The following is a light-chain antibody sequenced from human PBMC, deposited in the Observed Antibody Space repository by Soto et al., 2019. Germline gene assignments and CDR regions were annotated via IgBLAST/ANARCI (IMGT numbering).Light chain of an antibody. J-gene: IGKJ2*01. CDR3: QQYGTSPPVYT. CDR1: QSVSSSY. CDR2: GTS. V-gene: IGKV3-20*01. Sequence: EIVLTQSPGTLSLSPGERATLSCRASQSVSSSYVAWYQQKFGQAPRLLIHGTSHRATGTPDRFSGSGSGTDFTLTITRLEPEDIAVYYCQQYGTSPPVYTFGQGTKLEIK.